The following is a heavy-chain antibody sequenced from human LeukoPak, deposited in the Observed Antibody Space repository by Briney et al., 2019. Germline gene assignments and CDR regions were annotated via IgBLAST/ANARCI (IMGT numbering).Heavy chain of an antibody. CDR2: IRYDGSNK. J-gene: IGHJ4*02. CDR1: GFTFSSYG. Sequence: GGSLRLSCAASGFTFSSYGMHWVRQAPGKRLEWVAFIRYDGSNKYYADSVKGRFTISRDNSENTLYLQMNSLRAEDTAVYYCARDTYGDGDYWGQGALVTVSS. CDR3: ARDTYGDGDY. D-gene: IGHD4-17*01. V-gene: IGHV3-30*02.